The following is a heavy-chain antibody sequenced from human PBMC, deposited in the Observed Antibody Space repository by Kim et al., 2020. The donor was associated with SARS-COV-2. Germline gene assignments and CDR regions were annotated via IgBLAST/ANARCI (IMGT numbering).Heavy chain of an antibody. CDR2: IWCDGSNK. V-gene: IGHV3-33*01. J-gene: IGHJ4*02. D-gene: IGHD6-19*01. CDR1: GFTFSSYC. Sequence: GGSLRLSCAASGFTFSSYCMHWVRQAPGKGLEWVAVIWCDGSNKYYADSVEGRFTISRDNSKNTLYLKMNSRRAEDTAVYYCARDGYSSGWYDYWGQGILVTVSS. CDR3: ARDGYSSGWYDY.